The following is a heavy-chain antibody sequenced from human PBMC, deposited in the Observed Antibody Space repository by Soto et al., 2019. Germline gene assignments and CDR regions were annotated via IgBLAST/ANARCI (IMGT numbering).Heavy chain of an antibody. J-gene: IGHJ6*02. CDR2: IYYGGSA. Sequence: SETLSLTCSVSGGSISSVSYYWGWIRQPPGKGLEWIGSIYYGGSAYYSPSLKSRVTISVDKSKNQFSLKLSSVTAADTAVYYCARSIAAAGIGYYYYGMDVWGQGTTVTVSS. D-gene: IGHD6-13*01. V-gene: IGHV4-39*07. CDR3: ARSIAAAGIGYYYYGMDV. CDR1: GGSISSVSYY.